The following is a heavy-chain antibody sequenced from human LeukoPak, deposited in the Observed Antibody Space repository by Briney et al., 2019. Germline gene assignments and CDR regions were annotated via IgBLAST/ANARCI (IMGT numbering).Heavy chain of an antibody. CDR3: ARGGWELPEGSLDY. J-gene: IGHJ4*02. CDR2: INHSGST. V-gene: IGHV4-34*01. D-gene: IGHD1-26*01. CDR1: GGSFSGYY. Sequence: SETLSLTCAVYGGSFSGYYWSWIRQPPGKGLEWIGEINHSGSTNSNPSLKSRVTISVDASKNQFSLKLSSVTAADTAVYYCARGGWELPEGSLDYWGQGALVTVSS.